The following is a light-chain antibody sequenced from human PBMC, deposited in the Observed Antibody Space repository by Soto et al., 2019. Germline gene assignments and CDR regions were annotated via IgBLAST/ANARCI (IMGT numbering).Light chain of an antibody. Sequence: QSVLTQPRSVSGSPGQSVTISCTGTSSDVGGYNYVSWYQQHPGKAPKLMIYDVSKRPSGVPDRFSGSKSGNTASLTISGLQAEDEADYYCCSYAGSCTEVFGGGTKLTVL. J-gene: IGLJ2*01. CDR3: CSYAGSCTEV. V-gene: IGLV2-11*01. CDR2: DVS. CDR1: SSDVGGYNY.